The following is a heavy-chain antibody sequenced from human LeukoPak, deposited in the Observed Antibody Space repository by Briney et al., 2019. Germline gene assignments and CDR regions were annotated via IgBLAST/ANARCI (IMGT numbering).Heavy chain of an antibody. V-gene: IGHV1-18*03. D-gene: IGHD3-9*01. Sequence: GASVKVSCKASGYTFTSYGISWVRQAPGQGLEWMGWISAYNGNTNYAQKLQGRVTMTTDTSTSTTYMELRSLRSDDMAVYYCARSPTTDILTGYSLYYYYMDVWGKGTTVTVSS. CDR1: GYTFTSYG. CDR2: ISAYNGNT. CDR3: ARSPTTDILTGYSLYYYYMDV. J-gene: IGHJ6*03.